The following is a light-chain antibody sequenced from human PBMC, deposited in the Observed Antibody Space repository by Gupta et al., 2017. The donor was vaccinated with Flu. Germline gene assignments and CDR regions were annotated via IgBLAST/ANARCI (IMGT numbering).Light chain of an antibody. CDR2: QAS. V-gene: IGKV1-5*03. J-gene: IGKJ3*01. CDR3: QQDYGFSLT. CDR1: QSISSY. Sequence: PSTLSASVGDRVTITCRASQSISSYLAWYQQKAGKAPKLLVSQASNLEDGVPSRFSGSGSGTDFTLTISGLQPDDIATYYCQQDYGFSLTFGPGTKVDVK.